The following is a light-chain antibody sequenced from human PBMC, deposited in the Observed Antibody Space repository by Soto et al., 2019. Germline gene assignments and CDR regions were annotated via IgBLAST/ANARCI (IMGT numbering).Light chain of an antibody. V-gene: IGLV2-14*03. Sequence: QSALTQPASMSGSPGQSITIPCTGTSSDVGAYNYVSWYQHHPGKAPELMIFDVSNRPSGVSNRFSGSKSGDTASLTISGLQPEDEADYYCSSYTSTSTYVFGTGTKLTVL. CDR3: SSYTSTSTYV. CDR1: SSDVGAYNY. CDR2: DVS. J-gene: IGLJ1*01.